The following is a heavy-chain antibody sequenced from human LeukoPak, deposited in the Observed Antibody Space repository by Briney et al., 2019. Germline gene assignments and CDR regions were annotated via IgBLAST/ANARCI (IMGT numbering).Heavy chain of an antibody. J-gene: IGHJ5*02. CDR3: ARDYRRSYDFWSGYSSSHLNWFDP. D-gene: IGHD3-3*01. CDR2: ISSSSSYI. V-gene: IGHV3-21*01. CDR1: GFTFSSYS. Sequence: PGGSPRLSCAASGFTFSSYSMNWVRQAPGKGLEWVSSISSSSSYIYYADSVKGRFTISRDNAKNSLYLQMNSLRAEDTAVYYCARDYRRSYDFWSGYSSSHLNWFDPWGQGTLVTVSS.